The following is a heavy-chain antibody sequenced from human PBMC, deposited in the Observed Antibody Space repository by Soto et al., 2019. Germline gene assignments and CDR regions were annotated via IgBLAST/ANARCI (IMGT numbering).Heavy chain of an antibody. D-gene: IGHD2-21*01. CDR2: ISSSSSTI. CDR3: ARDVTGINWFDP. CDR1: GFTFSSYS. Sequence: GSLRLSCAASGFTFSSYSMSWVRQAPGKGLEWVSYISSSSSTIYYADSVKGRFTISRDNAKNSLYLQMNSLRDEDTAVYYCARDVTGINWFDPWGQGTLVTVSS. J-gene: IGHJ5*02. V-gene: IGHV3-48*02.